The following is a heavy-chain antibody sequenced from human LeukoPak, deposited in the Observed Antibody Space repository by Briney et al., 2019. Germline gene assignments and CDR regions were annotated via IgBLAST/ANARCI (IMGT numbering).Heavy chain of an antibody. J-gene: IGHJ4*02. CDR2: IRYDGSNK. CDR1: GFTFSSYG. Sequence: GGSLRLSCAASGFTFSSYGMHWVRQAPGKGLEGVAFIRYDGSNKYYADSVKGRFTISRDNSKNTLYLQMNSLRAEDTAVYFCAREDDPKPKYDYWGQGTLVTVSS. D-gene: IGHD1-1*01. CDR3: AREDDPKPKYDY. V-gene: IGHV3-30*02.